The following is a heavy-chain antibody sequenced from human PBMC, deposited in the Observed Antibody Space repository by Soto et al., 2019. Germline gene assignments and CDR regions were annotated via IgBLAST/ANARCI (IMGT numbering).Heavy chain of an antibody. D-gene: IGHD3-22*01. CDR1: GFTFSSYG. V-gene: IGHV3-33*01. CDR2: IWYDGSNK. J-gene: IGHJ3*02. CDR3: ASSGYYSLDAFDI. Sequence: VQLVESGGGVVQPGRSLRLSCAASGFTFSSYGMHWVRQAPGKGLEWVAVIWYDGSNKYYADSVKGRFTISRDNSKNTLYLQMNSLRAEDTAVYYCASSGYYSLDAFDIWGQGTMVTVSS.